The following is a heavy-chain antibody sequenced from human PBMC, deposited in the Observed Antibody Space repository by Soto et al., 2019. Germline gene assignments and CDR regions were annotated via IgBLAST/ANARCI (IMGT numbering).Heavy chain of an antibody. D-gene: IGHD6-13*01. CDR1: GGSISSYY. CDR3: ARFNRIAAAGTDYYYGMDV. Sequence: SETLSLTCTVSGGSISSYYWSWMRQPPGKGLEWIGYIYYSGSTNYNPSLKSRVTISVDTSKNQFCLKLSSVTAADTAVYYCARFNRIAAAGTDYYYGMDVWGQGTTVTVSS. V-gene: IGHV4-59*01. CDR2: IYYSGST. J-gene: IGHJ6*02.